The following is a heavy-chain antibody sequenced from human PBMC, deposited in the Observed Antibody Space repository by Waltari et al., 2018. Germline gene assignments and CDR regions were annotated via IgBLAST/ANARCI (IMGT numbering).Heavy chain of an antibody. CDR2: IHSNGAT. Sequence: VQLQESGPGLVKPSETLSLTCTVSGASISRYYWSWIRQSPEKGLEVIAYIHSNGATNYDPSLKSRVSLSLDMSKNQFSLQLSSVTAADTAVYYCASLPAQVYDDTIPDWGQGILVTVSS. D-gene: IGHD4-17*01. V-gene: IGHV4-59*13. J-gene: IGHJ4*02. CDR1: GASISRYY. CDR3: ASLPAQVYDDTIPD.